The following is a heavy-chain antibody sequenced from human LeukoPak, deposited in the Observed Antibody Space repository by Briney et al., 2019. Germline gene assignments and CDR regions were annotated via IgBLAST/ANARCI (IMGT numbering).Heavy chain of an antibody. V-gene: IGHV3-30-3*01. Sequence: GRSLRLSCAASGFTFSSYAMHWVRQAPGKGLEWVAVISYDGSNKYYADSVKGRFTISRDNSKNTLYLQMNSLRAEDTAVYYCARDRITMVRGVSSYYYGMDVWGQGTTATVSS. CDR2: ISYDGSNK. CDR3: ARDRITMVRGVSSYYYGMDV. D-gene: IGHD3-10*01. J-gene: IGHJ6*02. CDR1: GFTFSSYA.